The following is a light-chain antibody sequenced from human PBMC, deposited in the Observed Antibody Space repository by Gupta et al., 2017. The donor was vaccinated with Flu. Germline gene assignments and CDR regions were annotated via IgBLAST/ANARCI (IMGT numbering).Light chain of an antibody. V-gene: IGLV3-21*02. J-gene: IGLJ2*01. CDR3: QVWDSSSDHPV. CDR1: NIGSKS. CDR2: DDS. Sequence: SYVLPQPPSVSVAPRQTARIACGGNNIGSKSVHWYQQKPGQAPVLVVYDDSDRPSGIPERFSGSNSGNTATLTISRVEDGDEADFYCQVWDSSSDHPVFGGGTKLTVL.